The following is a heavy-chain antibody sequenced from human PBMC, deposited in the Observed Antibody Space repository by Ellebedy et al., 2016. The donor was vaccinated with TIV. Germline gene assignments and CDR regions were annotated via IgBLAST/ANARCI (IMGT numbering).Heavy chain of an antibody. D-gene: IGHD3-9*01. J-gene: IGHJ3*02. V-gene: IGHV3-74*01. CDR3: ARWDFEPFNAVDI. Sequence: PGGSLRLSCGASGFAFSSNWMYWVRQDPGQGLVWVSRINGDGSTTGYADSVRGRFTISRDNAKNTLYLQMNSLRDEDTAVYYCARWDFEPFNAVDIWGQGTTVTVSS. CDR2: INGDGSTT. CDR1: GFAFSSNW.